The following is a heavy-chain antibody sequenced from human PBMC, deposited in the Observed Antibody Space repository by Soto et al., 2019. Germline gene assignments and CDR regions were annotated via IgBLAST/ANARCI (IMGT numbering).Heavy chain of an antibody. Sequence: ASVKVSCKAPRYIFTSYFMHWVRQAPEQGLEWMGWINPNNGATHYGLSFQGRVTMTTDTSTSTAYMELRSLRSDDTAVYYCARGVPPHYGGNPDYFDYWGQGTLVTVSS. J-gene: IGHJ4*02. CDR1: RYIFTSYF. CDR2: INPNNGAT. D-gene: IGHD4-17*01. CDR3: ARGVPPHYGGNPDYFDY. V-gene: IGHV1-2*02.